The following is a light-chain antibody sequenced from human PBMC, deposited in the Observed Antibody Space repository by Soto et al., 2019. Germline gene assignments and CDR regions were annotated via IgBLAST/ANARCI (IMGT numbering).Light chain of an antibody. CDR2: EVS. CDR3: SSYKYYTVIPFV. V-gene: IGLV2-14*01. J-gene: IGLJ1*01. CDR1: SSDIGDYNF. Sequence: VLTQPASVSGSPGQSISISCTGTSSDIGDYNFVSWYQHHPGKPPKVIIYEVSNRPSGVSHRFAGSKSGNTASLTISGLQAEDEADYYCSSYKYYTVIPFVFGSGT.